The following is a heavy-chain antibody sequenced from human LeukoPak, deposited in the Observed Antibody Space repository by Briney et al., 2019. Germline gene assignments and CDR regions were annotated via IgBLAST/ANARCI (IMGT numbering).Heavy chain of an antibody. V-gene: IGHV4-59*08. CDR2: TYYSGNT. Sequence: SETLSLTCSVSGGSISTYYWSWMRQPPGKGLEWIGYTYYSGNTNYNPSLKSRVTISVDTSKNQFSLKLTSVTAADTAVFYCARVTLVSGSDYIRDYWGQGTLVTVSS. CDR3: ARVTLVSGSDYIRDY. J-gene: IGHJ4*02. CDR1: GGSISTYY. D-gene: IGHD4-11*01.